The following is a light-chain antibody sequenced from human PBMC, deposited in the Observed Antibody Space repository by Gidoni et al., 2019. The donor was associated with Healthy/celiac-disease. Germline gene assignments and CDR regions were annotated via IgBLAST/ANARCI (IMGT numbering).Light chain of an antibody. J-gene: IGKJ3*01. CDR1: QSVLYSPNNKNY. V-gene: IGKV4-1*01. CDR3: QQYYSTPLT. CDR2: WAS. Sequence: DIVLTQSPASLPVSLGERATIDCKSSQSVLYSPNNKNYLAWYQQKPGQPPKLLIYWASTRESGVPDRFSGSGSGTDFTLTISSLQAEDVAVYYCQQYYSTPLTFGPGTKVDIK.